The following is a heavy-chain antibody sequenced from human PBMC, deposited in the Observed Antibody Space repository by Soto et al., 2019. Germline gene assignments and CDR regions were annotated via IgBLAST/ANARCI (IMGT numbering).Heavy chain of an antibody. D-gene: IGHD4-17*01. J-gene: IGHJ4*02. CDR2: IYYSGSD. CDR3: ARRIPYGNTFNY. V-gene: IGHV4-39*01. Sequence: PSETLSLTCTVSGGSISSSDYLWGWIRQPPGKGPEWIGNIYYSGSDHYNPSLKSRVTISVDMFKNQISLKLSSVTASDTAVYYCARRIPYGNTFNYWGQGSLVTISS. CDR1: GGSISSSDYL.